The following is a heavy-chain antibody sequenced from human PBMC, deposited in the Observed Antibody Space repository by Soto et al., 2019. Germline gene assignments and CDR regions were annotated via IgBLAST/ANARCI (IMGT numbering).Heavy chain of an antibody. CDR1: GGSISSYY. J-gene: IGHJ6*03. V-gene: IGHV4-59*12. CDR2: INHSGST. Sequence: SSETLSLTCTVSGGSISSYYWSWIRQPPGKGLEWIGDINHSGSTNYNPSLKSRVTISVDTSKNQFSLKLSSVTAADTAVYYCARGRYSSSWYHYYYMDVWGKGTTVTVSS. CDR3: ARGRYSSSWYHYYYMDV. D-gene: IGHD6-13*01.